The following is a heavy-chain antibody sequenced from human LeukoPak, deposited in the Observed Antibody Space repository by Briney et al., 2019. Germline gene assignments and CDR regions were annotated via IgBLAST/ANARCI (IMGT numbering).Heavy chain of an antibody. D-gene: IGHD3-10*01. CDR2: IRYDGSNK. V-gene: IGHV3-30*02. CDR3: AKDVGFGELFSYYYYMDV. CDR1: GFTFSSYG. J-gene: IGHJ6*03. Sequence: GGSLRLSCAASGFTFSSYGMRWVRQALGKGLEWVAFIRYDGSNKYYADSVKGRFTISRDNSKNTLYLQMNSLRAEDTAVYYCAKDVGFGELFSYYYYMDVWGKGTTVTVSS.